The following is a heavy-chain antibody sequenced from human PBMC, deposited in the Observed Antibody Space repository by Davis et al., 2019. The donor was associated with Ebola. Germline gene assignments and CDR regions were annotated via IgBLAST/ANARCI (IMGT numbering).Heavy chain of an antibody. V-gene: IGHV3-74*01. CDR3: ARVTADNDFWYYYYGMDV. CDR2: INSDGSST. J-gene: IGHJ6*02. Sequence: GESLKISCAASGFTFSSYSMNWVRQAPGKGLVWVSRINSDGSSTRYADSVKGRFTISRDNAKNTLYLQMNSLRAEDTAVYYCARVTADNDFWYYYYGMDVWGQGTTVTVSS. D-gene: IGHD3-3*01. CDR1: GFTFSSYS.